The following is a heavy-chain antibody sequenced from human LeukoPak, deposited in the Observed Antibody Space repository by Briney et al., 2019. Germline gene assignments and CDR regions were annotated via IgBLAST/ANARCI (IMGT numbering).Heavy chain of an antibody. CDR2: IGTAGDT. CDR1: GFTFSSYD. CDR3: AREGVYGSGAESLYGMGV. D-gene: IGHD3-10*01. J-gene: IGHJ6*02. V-gene: IGHV3-13*01. Sequence: PGGSLRLSCAASGFTFSSYDMHWVRQATGKGLEWVSAIGTAGDTYYPGSVKGRFTISRENAKNSLYLQMNSLRAGDTAVYYCAREGVYGSGAESLYGMGVWGQGTTVTVSS.